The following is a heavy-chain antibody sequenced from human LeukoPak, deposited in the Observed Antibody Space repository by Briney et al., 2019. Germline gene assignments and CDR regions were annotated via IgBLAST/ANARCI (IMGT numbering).Heavy chain of an antibody. CDR1: GFTFGNYA. V-gene: IGHV3-23*01. J-gene: IGHJ6*02. CDR3: AKDVRVGGGGMDV. Sequence: GGSLRLSCAASGFTFGNYAMNWVRQAPGKVLEWVSLISSSGENAYYADSVRGRFPISRDKSKNTVSLQMNSLRGEDTAVYYCAKDVRVGGGGMDVWGQGTPVTVSS. D-gene: IGHD1-26*01. CDR2: ISSSGENA.